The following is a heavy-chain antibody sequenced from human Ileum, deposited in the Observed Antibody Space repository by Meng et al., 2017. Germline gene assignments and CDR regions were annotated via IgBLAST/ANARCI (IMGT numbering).Heavy chain of an antibody. CDR1: GYTFSSYD. Sequence: QWQLVQAGAEVTKPGASVKVSCKASGYTFSSYDINWVRQATGQGLEWMGWMNPNSGNTNYAQKFHGRVTMTRNTSISTAYLELSSLISEDTAIYYCVGRRPYGDYPISNYWGQGTLVTVSS. CDR2: MNPNSGNT. J-gene: IGHJ4*02. V-gene: IGHV1-8*01. D-gene: IGHD4-17*01. CDR3: VGRRPYGDYPISNY.